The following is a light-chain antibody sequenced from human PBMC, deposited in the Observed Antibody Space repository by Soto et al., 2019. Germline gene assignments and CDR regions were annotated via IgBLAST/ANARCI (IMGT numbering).Light chain of an antibody. CDR3: SSYLTSGTLV. CDR2: EVS. J-gene: IGLJ3*02. Sequence: QSVLTQAASVSGSPGQSITIACTGTSSDIGGSDYVSWYQKHPGKAPKVIIYEVSDRPSGGSDRFSGSTSGNTASLTISWLQADDEADYYCSSYLTSGTLVFGGGTKLTVL. V-gene: IGLV2-14*01. CDR1: SSDIGGSDY.